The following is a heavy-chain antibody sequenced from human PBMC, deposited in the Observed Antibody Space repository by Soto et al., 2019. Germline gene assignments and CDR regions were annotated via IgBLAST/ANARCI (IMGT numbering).Heavy chain of an antibody. D-gene: IGHD2-21*02. CDR3: AKNGCGGDCYSSVAGNWFDP. CDR1: GFTFSGNV. Sequence: GGSLRLSCVASGFTFSGNVMSWVRQAPGKGLEWISIISGSGGSTYYADSVKGRFTISRDNSNNTLYLQMHSLTAADTAVYYCAKNGCGGDCYSSVAGNWFDPWGQGTMVTVYS. J-gene: IGHJ5*02. CDR2: ISGSGGST. V-gene: IGHV3-23*01.